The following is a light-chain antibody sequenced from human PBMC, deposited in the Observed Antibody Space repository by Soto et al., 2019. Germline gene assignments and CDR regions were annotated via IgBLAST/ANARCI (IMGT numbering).Light chain of an antibody. CDR2: DVS. V-gene: IGLV2-14*03. J-gene: IGLJ1*01. CDR3: SSYISTDTSQV. Sequence: QSVLTQPASVSGSPGQSITISCTGASSDVGGYNYVSWYQQHPGKAPKLIIYDVSYRPSGVSDRFSGSKSGNTASLTISGLQAEDEADYHCSSYISTDTSQVFGTGTKLTVL. CDR1: SSDVGGYNY.